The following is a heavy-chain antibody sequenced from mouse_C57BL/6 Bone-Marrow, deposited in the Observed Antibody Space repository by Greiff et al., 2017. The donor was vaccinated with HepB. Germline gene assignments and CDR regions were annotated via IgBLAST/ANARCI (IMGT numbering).Heavy chain of an antibody. CDR3: ARSGNWDENDY. Sequence: VKLQESGAELARPGASVKLSCKASGYTFTSYGISWVKQRTGQGLEWIGEIYPRSGNTYYNEKFKGKATLTADKSSSTAYMELRSLTSEDSAVYFCARSGNWDENDYWGQGTTLTVSS. CDR1: GYTFTSYG. J-gene: IGHJ2*01. V-gene: IGHV1-81*01. CDR2: IYPRSGNT. D-gene: IGHD4-1*01.